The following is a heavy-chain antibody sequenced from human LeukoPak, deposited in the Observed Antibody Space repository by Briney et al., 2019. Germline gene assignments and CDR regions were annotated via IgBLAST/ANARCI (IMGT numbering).Heavy chain of an antibody. D-gene: IGHD5-18*01. Sequence: PGGSLRLSCAASGFTVDDYGMSWVRQAPGKGLEWVSGVNWKGGSTGYADSVKGGFTTSRDNAKNSLYLQMNSLRAADTALYYCARAFAAIYFDYWGQGKLVTVSS. V-gene: IGHV3-20*04. CDR3: ARAFAAIYFDY. CDR1: GFTVDDYG. CDR2: VNWKGGST. J-gene: IGHJ4*02.